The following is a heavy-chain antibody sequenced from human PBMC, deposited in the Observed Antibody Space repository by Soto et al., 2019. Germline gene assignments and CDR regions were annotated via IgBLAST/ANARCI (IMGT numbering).Heavy chain of an antibody. D-gene: IGHD6-19*01. V-gene: IGHV4-39*01. CDR2: IYYSGST. J-gene: IGHJ4*02. CDR3: ASHGYSSGWYFLRFDY. CDR1: GGSISSSSYY. Sequence: PSETLSLTCTVSGGSISSSSYYWGWIRQPPGKGLEWIGSIYYSGSTYYNPSLKSRVTISVDTSKNQFSLKLSSVTAADTAVYYCASHGYSSGWYFLRFDYWGQGTLVTVSS.